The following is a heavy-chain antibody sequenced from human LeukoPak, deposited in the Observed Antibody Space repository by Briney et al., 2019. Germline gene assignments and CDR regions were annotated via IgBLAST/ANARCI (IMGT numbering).Heavy chain of an antibody. CDR3: ARDYMVRGVMGNWFDP. Sequence: GASVKVSCKASGGTFSSYAISWVRQAPGQGLEWMGGIIPIFGTANYAQKFQGRVTITADESTGTAYMELSSLRSEDTAVYYCARDYMVRGVMGNWFDPWGQGTLVTVSS. CDR1: GGTFSSYA. CDR2: IIPIFGTA. D-gene: IGHD3-10*01. V-gene: IGHV1-69*13. J-gene: IGHJ5*02.